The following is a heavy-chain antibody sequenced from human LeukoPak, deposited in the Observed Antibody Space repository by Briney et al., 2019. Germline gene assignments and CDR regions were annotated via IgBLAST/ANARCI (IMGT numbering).Heavy chain of an antibody. V-gene: IGHV4-4*07. J-gene: IGHJ5*02. CDR2: IYTSGST. CDR1: GGSISSYY. D-gene: IGHD6-13*01. Sequence: PSETLSLTCTVSGGSISSYYWSWIRQPAGKGLEWIGRIYTSGSTNYNPSLKSRVTMSVDTSKNQFSLKLSSVTAADTAVYYCARDLGAAAGTVYWFDPWGQGTLVTVSS. CDR3: ARDLGAAAGTVYWFDP.